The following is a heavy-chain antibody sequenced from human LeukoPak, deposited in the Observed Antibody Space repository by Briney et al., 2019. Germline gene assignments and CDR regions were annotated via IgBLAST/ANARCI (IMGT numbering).Heavy chain of an antibody. Sequence: SETLSLTCTVSGGSIRSGGYYWSWIRQHPGKGLEWIGYIYYNGSTYYNPSLKSRVTISVDTSKNQFSLKLSSVTAADTAVYYCARDARDWDAFDNWGQGTMVTVSS. CDR2: IYYNGST. CDR1: GGSIRSGGYY. J-gene: IGHJ3*02. D-gene: IGHD2-21*01. CDR3: ARDARDWDAFDN. V-gene: IGHV4-31*03.